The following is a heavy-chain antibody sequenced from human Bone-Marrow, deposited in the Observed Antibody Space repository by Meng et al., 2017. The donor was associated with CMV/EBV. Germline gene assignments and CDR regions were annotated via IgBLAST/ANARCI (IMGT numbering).Heavy chain of an antibody. Sequence: LSLTCAASGFTVSSNYMSWVRQAPGKGLEWVSVIYSGGSTYYADSVKGRFTISRDNSKNTLYLQMNSLRAEDTAVYYCARDNWNYPLYYGMDVWGQGTTVTVSS. CDR1: GFTVSSNY. V-gene: IGHV3-53*01. CDR3: ARDNWNYPLYYGMDV. D-gene: IGHD1-7*01. CDR2: IYSGGST. J-gene: IGHJ6*02.